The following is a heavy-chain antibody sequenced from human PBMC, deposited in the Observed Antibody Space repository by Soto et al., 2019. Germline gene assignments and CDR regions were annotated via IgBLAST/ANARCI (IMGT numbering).Heavy chain of an antibody. CDR1: GGSISSGDYY. Sequence: PSETLSLTCTVSGGSISSGDYYWSWIRQPPGKGLEWIGYIYYSGSTYYNPSLKSRATISVDTSKNQFSLKLSSVTAADTAVYYCARESYYDSSGYYYWYFDLWGRGTLVTVSS. CDR2: IYYSGST. V-gene: IGHV4-30-4*01. CDR3: ARESYYDSSGYYYWYFDL. D-gene: IGHD3-22*01. J-gene: IGHJ2*01.